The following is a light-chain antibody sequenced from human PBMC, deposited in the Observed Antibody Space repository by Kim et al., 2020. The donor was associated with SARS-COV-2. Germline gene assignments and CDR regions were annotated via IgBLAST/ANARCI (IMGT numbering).Light chain of an antibody. CDR1: QNVTTY. J-gene: IGKJ1*01. CDR3: QQSSSTPRT. Sequence: DIQMTQSPSSLSASVGDRIIITCRASQNVTTYLNWYQQAPGKAPHLLIYAASILQGGVPSRFSGSGSGTDFTLTINNVQPEDFTTYFCQQSSSTPRTFGQGTKVDIK. CDR2: AAS. V-gene: IGKV1-39*01.